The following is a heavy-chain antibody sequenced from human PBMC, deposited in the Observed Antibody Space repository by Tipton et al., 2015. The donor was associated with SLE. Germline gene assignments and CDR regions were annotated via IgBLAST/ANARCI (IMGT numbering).Heavy chain of an antibody. V-gene: IGHV4-4*07. CDR3: ARRRAATGLFSERGWFDP. D-gene: IGHD6-25*01. Sequence: TLSLTCTVSGGSISSYFWNWIRQPAGKGLEWIGRIYTSGSTNYNPSLKSRVTISADTSKNQLSLKLRSVTAADTAVYYCARRRAATGLFSERGWFDPWGQGALVTVSS. CDR1: GGSISSYF. CDR2: IYTSGST. J-gene: IGHJ5*02.